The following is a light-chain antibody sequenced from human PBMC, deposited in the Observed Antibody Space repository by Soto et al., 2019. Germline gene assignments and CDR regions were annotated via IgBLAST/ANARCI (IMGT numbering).Light chain of an antibody. CDR2: AAS. Sequence: AIRMTQSPSSFSASTGDRVTITCRASQGISSYLAWYQQKPGKAPKLLIYAASTLQSGVPSRFSGSGSGTDFTLTSSCLQSEDFATYYCQQYYTYPPTVGQGTKLEIK. CDR1: QGISSY. V-gene: IGKV1-8*01. J-gene: IGKJ2*01. CDR3: QQYYTYPPT.